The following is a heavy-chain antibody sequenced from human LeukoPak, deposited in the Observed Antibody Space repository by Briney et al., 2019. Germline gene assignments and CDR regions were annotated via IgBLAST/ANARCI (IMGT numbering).Heavy chain of an antibody. CDR1: GGSFSGYY. Sequence: PSETLSLTCAVYGGSFSGYYWSWIRQPPGKGLEWIGEINHSGSTNYNPSLKSRVTISVDTSKNQFSLKLSSVTAADTAVYYCARLPPYYDFWSGYHDYWGQGTLVTVSS. CDR3: ARLPPYYDFWSGYHDY. J-gene: IGHJ4*02. D-gene: IGHD3-3*01. V-gene: IGHV4-34*01. CDR2: INHSGST.